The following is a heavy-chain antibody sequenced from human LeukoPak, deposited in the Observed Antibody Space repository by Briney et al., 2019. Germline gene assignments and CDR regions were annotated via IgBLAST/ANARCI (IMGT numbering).Heavy chain of an antibody. CDR3: AAVTVLGAFDI. D-gene: IGHD4-17*01. CDR2: IYTSGST. V-gene: IGHV4-4*07. J-gene: IGHJ3*02. Sequence: ETLSLTCTVSGGSISSYYWSWIRQPAGKGLEWIGRIYTSGSTNYNPSLKSRVTISVDTSKNQFSLKLSSVTAADTAVYYCAAVTVLGAFDIWGQGTMVAVSS. CDR1: GGSISSYY.